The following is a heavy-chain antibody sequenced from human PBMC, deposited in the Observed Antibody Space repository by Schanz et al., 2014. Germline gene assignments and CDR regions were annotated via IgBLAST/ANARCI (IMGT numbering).Heavy chain of an antibody. D-gene: IGHD3-10*01. CDR1: GFTFSSYD. CDR3: AKGRFGELSAFDI. V-gene: IGHV3-33*06. CDR2: LWHDGSKK. J-gene: IGHJ3*02. Sequence: ESGGTLIRPGGSLRLSCAASGFTFSSYDVFWVRQAPGKGLEWVAILWHDGSKKYYADSVKGRFTVSRDNSKNTLYLQMNSLRAEDTAVYYCAKGRFGELSAFDIWGQGTMVTVSS.